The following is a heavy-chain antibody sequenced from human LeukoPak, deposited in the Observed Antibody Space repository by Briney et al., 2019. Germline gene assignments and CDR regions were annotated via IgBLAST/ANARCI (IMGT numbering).Heavy chain of an antibody. CDR2: ITGTADKT. D-gene: IGHD6-19*01. Sequence: HPGGSLRLSCAASGFTFSSYWMNWARQAPGKGLEWVSSITGTADKTYDADSVKGRFTISRDNSKNTLSLQMSSLRVEDTAIYYCARRGGSRGWGAFDIWGQGTIVTVSS. CDR3: ARRGGSRGWGAFDI. CDR1: GFTFSSYW. J-gene: IGHJ3*02. V-gene: IGHV3-23*01.